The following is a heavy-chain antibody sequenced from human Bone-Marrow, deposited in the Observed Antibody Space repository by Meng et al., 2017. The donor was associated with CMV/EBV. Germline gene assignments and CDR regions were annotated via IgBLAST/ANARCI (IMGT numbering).Heavy chain of an antibody. D-gene: IGHD3-22*01. V-gene: IGHV1-8*03. CDR2: MNPNSGNT. CDR3: ARVNYYETTSYYRY. Sequence: ASVKVSCKASGYTFTSYDINWVRQATGQGLEWMGWMNPNSGNTGYAQKFQGRVTITRNTSISTAYMELSSLRSEDTAVYYCARVNYYETTSYYRYWGQGTLVTVSS. J-gene: IGHJ4*02. CDR1: GYTFTSYD.